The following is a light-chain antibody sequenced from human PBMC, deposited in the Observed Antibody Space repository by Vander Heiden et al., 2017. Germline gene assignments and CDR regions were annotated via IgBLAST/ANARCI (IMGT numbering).Light chain of an antibody. CDR2: GAS. V-gene: IGKV3-20*01. J-gene: IGKJ5*01. CDR1: QSVSSSY. CDR3: QQYGSSPRIT. Sequence: EIVLTQSPGTLSLSPGERATLSCRASQSVSSSYLAWYQQKPGQAPRLLIYGASSRATCIPDRFSGSGSGTDFTLTISRLEDEDFAVYYCQQYGSSPRITFGQGTRLEIK.